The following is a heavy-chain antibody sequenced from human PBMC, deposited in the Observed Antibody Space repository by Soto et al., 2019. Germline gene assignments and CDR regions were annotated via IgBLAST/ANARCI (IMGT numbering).Heavy chain of an antibody. CDR3: ASPAKYYYDSSGYYPYYGMDV. CDR1: GGSISSSSYY. V-gene: IGHV4-39*01. D-gene: IGHD3-22*01. Sequence: SETLSLTCTVSGGSISSSSYYWGWIRQPPGKGLEWIGSIYYSGSTYYNPSLKSRVTISVDTSKYQFSLKLSSVTAADTAVYYCASPAKYYYDSSGYYPYYGMDVWGQGTTVTVSS. J-gene: IGHJ6*02. CDR2: IYYSGST.